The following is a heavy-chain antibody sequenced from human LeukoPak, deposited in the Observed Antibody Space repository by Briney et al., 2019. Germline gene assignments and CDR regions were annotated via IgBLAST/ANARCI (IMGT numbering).Heavy chain of an antibody. J-gene: IGHJ6*02. CDR2: ISHDGSNK. D-gene: IGHD3-22*01. Sequence: PGGSLRLSCLPSGFTFSSYAMHWVRQAPGKGLEWVAVISHDGSNKYYADSVKGRFTISRDNSKNTLYLQMNSLRAEDTAVYYCARRYYDSSGYYYGYYYYGMDVWGQGTTVTVSS. V-gene: IGHV3-30-3*01. CDR1: GFTFSSYA. CDR3: ARRYYDSSGYYYGYYYYGMDV.